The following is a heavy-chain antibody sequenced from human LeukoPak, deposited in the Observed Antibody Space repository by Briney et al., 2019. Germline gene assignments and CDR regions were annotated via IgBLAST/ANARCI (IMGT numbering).Heavy chain of an antibody. V-gene: IGHV1-69*13. CDR1: GGTFSSYA. Sequence: SVKVSCKASGGTFSSYAISWVRQAPGQGLEWMGGITPMFGTAKYAQKFQGRVTITADESTSTAYMELSSLRSEDTAVYYCARDSSEFRSLIFHWGQGTLVTVSS. J-gene: IGHJ1*01. CDR3: ARDSSEFRSLIFH. D-gene: IGHD3-9*01. CDR2: ITPMFGTA.